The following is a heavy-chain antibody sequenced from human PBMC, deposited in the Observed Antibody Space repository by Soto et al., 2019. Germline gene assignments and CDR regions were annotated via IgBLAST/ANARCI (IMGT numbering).Heavy chain of an antibody. CDR2: IKQDGSEK. V-gene: IGHV3-7*01. Sequence: PGGSLRLSCAASGFTFSSYWMSWVSQAPGKGLKWVANIKQDGSEKYYVDSVKGRFTISRDNAKNSLYLQMNSLRAEDTAVYYCARAADCSGGSCYSINYYYYYGMDVWGQGTTVTVSS. CDR3: ARAADCSGGSCYSINYYYYYGMDV. J-gene: IGHJ6*02. CDR1: GFTFSSYW. D-gene: IGHD2-15*01.